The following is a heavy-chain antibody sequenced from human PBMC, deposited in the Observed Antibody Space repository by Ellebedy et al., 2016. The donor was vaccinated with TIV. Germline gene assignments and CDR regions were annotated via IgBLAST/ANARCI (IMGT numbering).Heavy chain of an antibody. J-gene: IGHJ6*02. CDR3: AKGQSVPAPTFGVDV. CDR1: GFTFRSYA. Sequence: PGGSLRLSCAASGFTFRSYAMSWVRQAPGKGLEWVSTISGSGASTYYANSVKGRFTISRDKSKNTLYLQMNSLRDEDTAIYLRAKGQSVPAPTFGVDVWGQGTTVTVSS. D-gene: IGHD2-2*01. CDR2: ISGSGAST. V-gene: IGHV3-23*01.